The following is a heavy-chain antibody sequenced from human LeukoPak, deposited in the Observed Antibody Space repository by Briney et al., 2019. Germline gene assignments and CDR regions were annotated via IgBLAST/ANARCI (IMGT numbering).Heavy chain of an antibody. J-gene: IGHJ4*02. D-gene: IGHD5-24*01. CDR3: ARDGRDGYNTFDY. CDR2: ISSSGSTI. Sequence: GGSLRLSCAASGFTFSDYYMSWIRQAPGKGLEWVSYISSSGSTIFYADSVKGRFTISRDNAKNSLYLQMNSLRAEDTAVYYCARDGRDGYNTFDYWGQGTLVTVSS. V-gene: IGHV3-11*04. CDR1: GFTFSDYY.